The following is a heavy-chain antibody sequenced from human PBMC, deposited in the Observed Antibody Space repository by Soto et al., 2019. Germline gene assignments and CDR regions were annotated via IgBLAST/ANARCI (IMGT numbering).Heavy chain of an antibody. J-gene: IGHJ4*02. CDR3: AKDLFWSGYYTGIITGFDY. CDR2: ISGSGGST. CDR1: GFTFSSYA. V-gene: IGHV3-23*01. D-gene: IGHD3-3*01. Sequence: EVQLLESGGGLVQPGGSLRLSCAASGFTFSSYAMSWVRQAPGKGLEWVSAISGSGGSTYYADSVKGRFTISRDNSMNTRYLQMYSLRAEDTAVYYCAKDLFWSGYYTGIITGFDYWGQGTLVTVSS.